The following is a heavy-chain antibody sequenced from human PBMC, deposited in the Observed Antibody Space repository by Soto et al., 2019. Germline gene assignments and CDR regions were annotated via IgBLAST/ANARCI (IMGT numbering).Heavy chain of an antibody. CDR2: IYSGGST. CDR3: ARARPLLWFGELTGVPFDY. J-gene: IGHJ4*02. V-gene: IGHV3-66*01. Sequence: EVQLVESGGGLVQPGGSLRLSCAASGFTVSSNYMSWVRQAPGKGLEWVSVIYSGGSTYYADSVKGRFTISRDNSTNTLYLQMNSLRAEDTAVYYCARARPLLWFGELTGVPFDYWGQGTLVAVSS. D-gene: IGHD3-10*01. CDR1: GFTVSSNY.